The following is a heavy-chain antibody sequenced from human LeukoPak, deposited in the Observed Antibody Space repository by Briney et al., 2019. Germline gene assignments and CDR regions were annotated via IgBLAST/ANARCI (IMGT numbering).Heavy chain of an antibody. CDR2: IYTSGST. Sequence: SETLSLTCTVSGGSISNTFYYWGWIRQPPGKGLEWIGRIYTSGSTNYNPSLKSRVTMSVDTSKNQFSLKLSSVTAADTAVYYCAREGPYDSSGYAPYFDYWGQGTLVTVSS. CDR3: AREGPYDSSGYAPYFDY. V-gene: IGHV4-39*07. CDR1: GGSISNTFYY. J-gene: IGHJ4*02. D-gene: IGHD3-22*01.